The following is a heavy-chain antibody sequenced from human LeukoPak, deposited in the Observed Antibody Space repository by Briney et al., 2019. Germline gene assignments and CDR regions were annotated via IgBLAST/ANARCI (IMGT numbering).Heavy chain of an antibody. CDR2: INTNTGNP. J-gene: IGHJ4*02. CDR3: ARDFRRYSSGWYLRDFDY. D-gene: IGHD6-19*01. CDR1: GYTFTSYA. Sequence: ASVKVSCKASGYTFTSYAMNWVRQAPGQGLEWMGWINTNTGNPTYAQGFTGRFVFPLDTSVSTAYLQISSLKAEDTAVYYCARDFRRYSSGWYLRDFDYWGQGTLVTVSS. V-gene: IGHV7-4-1*02.